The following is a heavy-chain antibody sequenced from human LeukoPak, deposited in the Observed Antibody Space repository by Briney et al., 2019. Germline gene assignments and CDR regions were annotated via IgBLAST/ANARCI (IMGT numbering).Heavy chain of an antibody. J-gene: IGHJ5*02. D-gene: IGHD3-9*01. CDR3: ARRRNILTGYYRGPNWFDP. CDR1: GFTFSSYS. CDR2: ISSSSSYI. Sequence: GGSLRLSCAASGFTFSSYSMNWVRQAPGKGLEWVSSISSSSSYIYYADSVKGRFTISRDNAKNSLYLQINSLRAADTAVYYCARRRNILTGYYRGPNWFDPWGQGTLVTVSS. V-gene: IGHV3-21*01.